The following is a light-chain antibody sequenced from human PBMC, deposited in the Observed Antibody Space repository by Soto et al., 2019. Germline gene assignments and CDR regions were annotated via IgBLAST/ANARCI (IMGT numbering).Light chain of an antibody. J-gene: IGKJ2*01. CDR2: DAS. V-gene: IGKV1-5*01. CDR1: QSISSW. Sequence: DIQMAQSPSTLSASVGDRVTITCRASQSISSWLAWYQQKPGKAPKLLIYDASSLESGVPSRFSGSGSGTEFTLTISSLQPDDFATYYCQQSETFGQATKVDIK. CDR3: QQSET.